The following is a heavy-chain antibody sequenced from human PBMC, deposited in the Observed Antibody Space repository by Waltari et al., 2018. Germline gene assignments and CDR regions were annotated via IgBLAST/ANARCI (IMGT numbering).Heavy chain of an antibody. J-gene: IGHJ4*02. CDR2: VNYGGTT. Sequence: QMRLQQWGAGLLKPSETLSLTCVVSGGSLSGYYWSWIRQPPGKGLEWIGEVNYGGTTNYNPSLKSRITVSIDTSNNQFSLNLNSVTAADTAVYYCAKQVAGSGWYLGWGQGTLVSVSS. CDR3: AKQVAGSGWYLG. CDR1: GGSLSGYY. V-gene: IGHV4-34*01. D-gene: IGHD6-19*01.